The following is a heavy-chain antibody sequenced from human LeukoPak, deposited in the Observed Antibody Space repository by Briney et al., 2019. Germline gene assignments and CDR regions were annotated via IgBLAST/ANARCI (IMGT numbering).Heavy chain of an antibody. Sequence: GRSLRLSCAASGFTFDDYAMHWVRQAPGKGLEWVSGISWNSGSIGYADSVKGRFTISRDNAKNSLYLQMNSLRAEDTALYYCAKEKTRSHYYDSSGYPFDYWGQGTLVTVSS. V-gene: IGHV3-9*01. D-gene: IGHD3-22*01. CDR2: ISWNSGSI. CDR3: AKEKTRSHYYDSSGYPFDY. J-gene: IGHJ4*02. CDR1: GFTFDDYA.